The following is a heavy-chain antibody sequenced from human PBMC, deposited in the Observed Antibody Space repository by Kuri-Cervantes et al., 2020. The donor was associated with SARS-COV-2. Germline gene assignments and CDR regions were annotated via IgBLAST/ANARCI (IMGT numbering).Heavy chain of an antibody. CDR1: GFTFSSYA. J-gene: IGHJ3*02. Sequence: GESLKISCAASGFTFSSYAMHWVRQAPGKGLEWVAVISYDGSNKYYADSVKGRFTISRDNSKNTLYLQMNSLRAEDTAVYYCAREGDIVVVHDAFDICGQGTMVTVSS. V-gene: IGHV3-30-3*01. CDR3: AREGDIVVVHDAFDI. CDR2: ISYDGSNK. D-gene: IGHD2-2*01.